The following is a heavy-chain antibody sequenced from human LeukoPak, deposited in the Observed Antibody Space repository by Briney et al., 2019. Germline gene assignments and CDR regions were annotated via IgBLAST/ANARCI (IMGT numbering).Heavy chain of an antibody. J-gene: IGHJ4*02. CDR1: GFTFSSYA. V-gene: IGHV3-23*01. Sequence: GGSLRLSCAASGFTFSSYAMSWVRQAPGKGLEWVSATSPSGGSTYYADSVKGRFTISRDNFQNTLYLQTNSLRAEDTAVYYCAKKGLEEFDYWGQGALVTVSS. CDR2: TSPSGGST. CDR3: AKKGLEEFDY. D-gene: IGHD3/OR15-3a*01.